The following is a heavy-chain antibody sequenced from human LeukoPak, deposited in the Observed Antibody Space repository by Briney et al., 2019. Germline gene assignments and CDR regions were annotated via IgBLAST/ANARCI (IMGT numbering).Heavy chain of an antibody. CDR1: GFTFSNTW. V-gene: IGHV3-21*01. J-gene: IGHJ4*02. CDR2: ISSSSSYI. Sequence: GGSLRLSCAASGFTFSNTWMNWVRQAPGKGLEWVSSISSSSSYIYYADSVKGRFTISRDNAKNSLYLQMNSLRAEDTAVYYCAREEYSGSYYFDYWGQGTLVTVSS. D-gene: IGHD1-26*01. CDR3: AREEYSGSYYFDY.